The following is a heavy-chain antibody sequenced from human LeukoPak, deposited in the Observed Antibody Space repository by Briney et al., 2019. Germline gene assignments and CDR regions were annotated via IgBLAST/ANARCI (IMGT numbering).Heavy chain of an antibody. V-gene: IGHV3-23*01. CDR1: GFTFSSYS. J-gene: IGHJ4*02. CDR2: ISGSGGST. Sequence: GGSLRLSCAASGFTFSSYSMNWVRQAPGKGLEWVSAISGSGGSTYYADSVKGRFTISRDNSKNTLYLQMNSLRAEDTAVYYCAKDPRRTTVTTFDYWGQGTLVTVSS. D-gene: IGHD4-17*01. CDR3: AKDPRRTTVTTFDY.